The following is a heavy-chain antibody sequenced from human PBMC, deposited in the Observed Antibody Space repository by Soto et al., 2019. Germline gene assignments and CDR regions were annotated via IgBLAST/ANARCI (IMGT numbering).Heavy chain of an antibody. CDR3: ARVSSTSRAINI. V-gene: IGHV1-8*01. Sequence: ASVKVSCKASGYTFTSYDINWVRQATGQGLEWMGWMNPNSGNTGYAQKFQGRVTMTRNTSISTAYMELSSLRSEDTAVYYYARVSSTSRAINIWGQGTMVTV. D-gene: IGHD2-2*01. CDR1: GYTFTSYD. CDR2: MNPNSGNT. J-gene: IGHJ3*02.